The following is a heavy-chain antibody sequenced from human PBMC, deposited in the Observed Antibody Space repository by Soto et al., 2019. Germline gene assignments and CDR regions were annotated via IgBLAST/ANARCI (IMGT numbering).Heavy chain of an antibody. J-gene: IGHJ6*01. D-gene: IGHD6-19*01. CDR1: GFTLRTYG. V-gene: IGHV3-33*01. Sequence: LRLSCAASGFTLRTYGMHWVRQAPGKGLEWVAVVWYDGSKKYYADSVKGRFTVSRDNSKNTLYLQMNSLRAEDTAVYYCARPLEQWQLGFGMDVWGQGSPVTVSS. CDR2: VWYDGSKK. CDR3: ARPLEQWQLGFGMDV.